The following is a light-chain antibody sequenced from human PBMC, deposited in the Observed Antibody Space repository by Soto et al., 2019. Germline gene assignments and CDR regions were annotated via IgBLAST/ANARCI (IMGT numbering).Light chain of an antibody. CDR2: EVS. CDR1: SRDVAVYSY. J-gene: IGLJ2*01. Sequence: QSALTQPRSVSGSPGQSVTVSCTGTSRDVAVYSYVSWYQQHPGKAPKLMIYEVSNRPSGVSNLFSGSKSGNTASLTISGLQAEDETDYYCSSYTSSSSSVVFGEGTKLTVL. CDR3: SSYTSSSSSVV. V-gene: IGLV2-14*01.